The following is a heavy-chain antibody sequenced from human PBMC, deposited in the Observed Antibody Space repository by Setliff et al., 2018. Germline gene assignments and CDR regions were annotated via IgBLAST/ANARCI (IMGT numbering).Heavy chain of an antibody. CDR3: ARDVYDFRTGLAAP. V-gene: IGHV3-30-3*01. J-gene: IGHJ5*02. CDR2: ISYDGTYK. CDR1: GFTASSNS. Sequence: PGGSLRLSCAASGFTASSNSMSWVRQAPGKGLEWVAVISYDGTYKNFVDSVKARFTISRDNSKDTLYLQMNSLRAEDTAVYYCARDVYDFRTGLAAPWGQGTLVTVSS. D-gene: IGHD3-3*01.